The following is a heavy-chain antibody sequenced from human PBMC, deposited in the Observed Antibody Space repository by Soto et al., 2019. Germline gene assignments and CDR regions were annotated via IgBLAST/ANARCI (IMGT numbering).Heavy chain of an antibody. D-gene: IGHD5-12*01. CDR2: IFSNDEK. CDR3: ARIFNSRYVPLYGMDV. CDR1: GFSLSNARMG. V-gene: IGHV2-26*01. J-gene: IGHJ6*02. Sequence: QVTLKESGPVLVKPTETLTLTCTVSGFSLSNARMGVSWIRQPPGKALEWLAHIFSNDEKSYSTSLKSRLTLSKDTSKSQVVLTMTNMDPVDTATYYCARIFNSRYVPLYGMDVWGQGTTVTVSS.